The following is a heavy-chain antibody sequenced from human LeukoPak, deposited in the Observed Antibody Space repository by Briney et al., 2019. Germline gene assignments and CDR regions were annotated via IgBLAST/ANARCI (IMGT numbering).Heavy chain of an antibody. V-gene: IGHV1-69*04. CDR2: IIPILGIA. J-gene: IGHJ3*02. CDR1: GGTFSSYT. D-gene: IGHD3-22*01. CDR3: ARDYYDSSGYYVGDAFDI. Sequence: SVKVSXKASGGTFSSYTISWVRQAPGQGLEWMGRIIPILGIAKYAQKFQGRVTITADKSTSTAYMELSSLRSEDTAVYYCARDYYDSSGYYVGDAFDIWGQGTMVTVSS.